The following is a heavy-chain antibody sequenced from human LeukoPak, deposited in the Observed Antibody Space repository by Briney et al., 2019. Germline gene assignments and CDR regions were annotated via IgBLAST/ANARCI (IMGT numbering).Heavy chain of an antibody. V-gene: IGHV4-59*01. J-gene: IGHJ4*02. D-gene: IGHD2-15*01. CDR2: IYYSGTT. Sequence: SETLSLTCSVSGGSISPYYWSWIRQPPGKGLEWIGYIYYSGTTNYNPSLKSRVTISVDTSMNQFSLKLSSVTAADTAVYYCARDRGSAGGFDYWGQGTLVTVSS. CDR1: GGSISPYY. CDR3: ARDRGSAGGFDY.